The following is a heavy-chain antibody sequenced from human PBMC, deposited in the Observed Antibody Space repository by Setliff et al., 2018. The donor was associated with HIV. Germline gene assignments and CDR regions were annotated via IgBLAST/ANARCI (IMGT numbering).Heavy chain of an antibody. CDR3: ARHRPWEVDVFDI. D-gene: IGHD1-26*01. V-gene: IGHV4-59*08. CDR1: GGSMRNYY. J-gene: IGHJ3*02. CDR2: ISYNGIT. Sequence: PSETLSLTCSVSGGSMRNYYWGWIRQPPRKGLEWVGYISYNGITTYNPSLKSRVTISVDTSKNQFSLKLTSVTAADTAVYYCARHRPWEVDVFDIWGQGTMVTVSS.